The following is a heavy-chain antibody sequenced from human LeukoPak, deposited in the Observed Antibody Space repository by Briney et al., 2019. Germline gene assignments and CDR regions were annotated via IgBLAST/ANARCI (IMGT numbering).Heavy chain of an antibody. CDR1: CGSISSISYY. Sequence: PSETLSLTCTVSCGSISSISYYWGWIRQPPGKGLDWIGSIYSSGSTYYNPSLKSRVTISVGTSKNQFSLKLSSVTAADTAVYYCATNEWSGYYFEYWGQGTLVPVSS. D-gene: IGHD3-3*01. CDR2: IYSSGST. V-gene: IGHV4-39*01. CDR3: ATNEWSGYYFEY. J-gene: IGHJ4*02.